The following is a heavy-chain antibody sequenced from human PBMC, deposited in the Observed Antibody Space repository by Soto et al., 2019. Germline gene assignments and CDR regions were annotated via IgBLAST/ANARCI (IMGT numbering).Heavy chain of an antibody. V-gene: IGHV3-15*01. CDR3: TTDTMTKYCSSTSCLNYYYYYYMDV. CDR2: IKSKTDGGTT. D-gene: IGHD2-2*01. CDR1: GFTFSNAW. Sequence: VQLVESGGGLVQPGGSLRLSCAASGFTFSNAWMSWVRQAPGKGLEWVGRIKSKTDGGTTDYAAPVKGRFTISRDDSKNTLYLQMNSLKTEDTAVYYCTTDTMTKYCSSTSCLNYYYYYYMDVWGKGTTVTVSS. J-gene: IGHJ6*03.